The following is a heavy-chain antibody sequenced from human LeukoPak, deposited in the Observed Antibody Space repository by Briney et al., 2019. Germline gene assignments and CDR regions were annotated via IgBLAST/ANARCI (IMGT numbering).Heavy chain of an antibody. V-gene: IGHV3-30*18. CDR1: GFTFSSYG. J-gene: IGHJ4*02. CDR2: ISYDGSNT. CDR3: AKERVSGYDLFDY. Sequence: PGGSLRLSCAASGFTFSSYGMHWVRQAPGKGLKWVALISYDGSNTYYADSVKGRFTISRDNSKNTLYLQMNSLRAEDTAVYYCAKERVSGYDLFDYWGQGTLVTV. D-gene: IGHD5-12*01.